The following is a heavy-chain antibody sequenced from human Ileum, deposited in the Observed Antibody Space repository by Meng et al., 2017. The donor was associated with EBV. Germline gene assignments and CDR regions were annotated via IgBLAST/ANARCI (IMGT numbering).Heavy chain of an antibody. D-gene: IGHD2-15*01. CDR2: ISSENYT. J-gene: IGHJ4*02. CDR3: TRQGQDL. Sequence: QVKVVESGVVVVQPGRSLRLSCVVSGLTFSKQIIHWIRQAPGEGLDWVAVISSENYTYYSDSVKGRFTITRDNSANTVYLQMDNLGPQDTALYFCTRQGQDLWGQGTLVTVSS. CDR1: GLTFSKQI. V-gene: IGHV3-30*03.